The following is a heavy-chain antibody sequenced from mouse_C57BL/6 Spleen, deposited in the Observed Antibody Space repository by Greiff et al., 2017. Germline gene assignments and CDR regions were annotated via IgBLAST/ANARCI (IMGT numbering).Heavy chain of an antibody. J-gene: IGHJ1*03. CDR1: GYTFTSYW. D-gene: IGHD2-3*01. CDR2: IDPSDSET. CDR3: ALYDGYPLWYFDV. Sequence: QVQLQQPGAELVRPGSSVKLSCKASGYTFTSYWMHWVKQRPIQGLEWIGNIDPSDSETHYNQKFKDKATLTVDKSSSTAYMQLSSLTSEDSAVYYCALYDGYPLWYFDVWGTGTTVTVSS. V-gene: IGHV1-52*01.